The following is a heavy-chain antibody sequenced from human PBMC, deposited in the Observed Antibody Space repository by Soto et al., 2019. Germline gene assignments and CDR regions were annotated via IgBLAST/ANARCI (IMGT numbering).Heavy chain of an antibody. D-gene: IGHD3-9*01. CDR1: GFSLNSPGVG. CDR2: VYWDDDK. V-gene: IGHV2-5*02. CDR3: VHRGPVDETGMGFDF. J-gene: IGHJ4*02. Sequence: QITLRESGPALVKPTQTLTLTCTFSGFSLNSPGVGVGWVRQPPGKALEWLAIVYWDDDKRYRPSLRSMLSIRKDTPKNQVVLTLTNTDPVDTATYYCVHRGPVDETGMGFDFWGQGSLVTVSS.